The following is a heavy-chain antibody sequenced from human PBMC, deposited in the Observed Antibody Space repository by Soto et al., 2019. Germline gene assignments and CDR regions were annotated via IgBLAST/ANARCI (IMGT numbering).Heavy chain of an antibody. J-gene: IGHJ4*02. CDR3: ARGRPGYDFWSGYPYYFDY. V-gene: IGHV4-34*01. Sequence: NPSETLSLTCAVYGGSFSGYYWSWIRQPPGKGLEWIGEINHSGSTNYNPSLKSRVTISVDTSKNQFSLKLSSVTAADTAVYYCARGRPGYDFWSGYPYYFDYWGQGTLVTVSS. CDR1: GGSFSGYY. D-gene: IGHD3-3*01. CDR2: INHSGST.